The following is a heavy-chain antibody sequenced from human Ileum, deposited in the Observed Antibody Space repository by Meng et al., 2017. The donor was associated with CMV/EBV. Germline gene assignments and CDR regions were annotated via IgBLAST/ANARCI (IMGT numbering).Heavy chain of an antibody. V-gene: IGHV3-23*01. CDR1: GFTFGDNW. CDR2: ISNTGAIT. Sequence: GESLKISCATSGFTFGDNWMHWVRQAPGRGLEWVSTISNTGAITFYADSVKGRFAISRDNSKNTLNLQMNGLRAEDTAIYYCAGGDYGGYFHWGQGTLVTVSS. CDR3: AGGDYGGYFH. D-gene: IGHD5-12*01. J-gene: IGHJ4*02.